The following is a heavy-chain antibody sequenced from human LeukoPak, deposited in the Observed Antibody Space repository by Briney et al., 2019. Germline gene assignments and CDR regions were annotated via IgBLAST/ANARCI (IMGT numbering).Heavy chain of an antibody. CDR1: GFTFSTYW. J-gene: IGHJ3*02. Sequence: GGSLRLSCVASGFTFSTYWMSWVRQGPGKRLEWVANIKQDGSERYYLDSVKGRFTISRDNSKNTLYLQMNSLRAEDTAVYYCAKRWGTSHGAFDIWGQGTMVTVSS. CDR2: IKQDGSER. D-gene: IGHD3-16*01. CDR3: AKRWGTSHGAFDI. V-gene: IGHV3-7*03.